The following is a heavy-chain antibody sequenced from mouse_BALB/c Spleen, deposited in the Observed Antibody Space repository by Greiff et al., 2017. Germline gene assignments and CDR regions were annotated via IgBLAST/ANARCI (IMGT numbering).Heavy chain of an antibody. CDR1: GFSLTSYG. Sequence: VKLQESGPGLVAPSQSLSITCTVSGFSLTSYGVHWVRQPPGKGLEWLGVIWAGGSTNYNSALMSRLSISKDNSKSQVFLKMNSLQTDDTAMYYCAIITTVVARAMDYWGQGTSVTVSS. V-gene: IGHV2-9*02. CDR2: IWAGGST. J-gene: IGHJ4*01. D-gene: IGHD1-1*01. CDR3: AIITTVVARAMDY.